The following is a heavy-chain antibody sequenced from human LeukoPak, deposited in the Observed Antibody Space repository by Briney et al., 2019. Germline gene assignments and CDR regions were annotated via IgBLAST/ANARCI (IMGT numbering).Heavy chain of an antibody. CDR1: GGTFSSYA. J-gene: IGHJ4*02. CDR3: TTRSPARYCSDGACYSSADY. Sequence: SVKVSCKASGGTFSSYAISWVQQAPGQGLEWMGGIIPIFGTANYAQKFQGRVTITADESTSTAYMELSSLRSEDTAMYYCTTRSPARYCSDGACYSSADYWGQGTLVTVSS. V-gene: IGHV1-69*01. CDR2: IIPIFGTA. D-gene: IGHD2-15*01.